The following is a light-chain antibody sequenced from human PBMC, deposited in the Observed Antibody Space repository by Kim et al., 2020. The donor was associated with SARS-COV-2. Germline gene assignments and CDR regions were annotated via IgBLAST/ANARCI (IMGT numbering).Light chain of an antibody. V-gene: IGKV3-15*01. J-gene: IGKJ4*01. Sequence: EIVMTQSPAPLSVSPGERATVSCRTSHIINDNLAWYQQKPGQAPRLLIYGASTRATGVPTRFSGSGSGTEYTLSISSLQSEDSAVYHCQQYSNWPLTFGGGTKVDIK. CDR3: QQYSNWPLT. CDR1: HIINDN. CDR2: GAS.